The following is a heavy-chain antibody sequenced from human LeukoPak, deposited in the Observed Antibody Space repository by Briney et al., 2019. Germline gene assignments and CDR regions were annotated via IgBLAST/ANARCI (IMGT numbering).Heavy chain of an antibody. CDR2: ISGSGGST. V-gene: IGHV3-23*01. D-gene: IGHD3-16*02. J-gene: IGHJ4*02. Sequence: GGSLRLSCAASGFTFSSYAMSWVRQALGKGLEWVSAISGSGGSTYNADSVKGRFTISRDNSKNTLYLQMNSLRAEDTAVYYSAKVRNYDYVWGSYRAPHFDYWGQGTLVTVSS. CDR1: GFTFSSYA. CDR3: AKVRNYDYVWGSYRAPHFDY.